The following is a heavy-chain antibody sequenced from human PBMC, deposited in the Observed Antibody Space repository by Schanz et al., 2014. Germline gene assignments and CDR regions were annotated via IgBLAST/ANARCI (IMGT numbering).Heavy chain of an antibody. CDR1: GFTFSSYG. CDR3: AKVREWWPYYFDY. CDR2: ISGNGGST. Sequence: VQLVESGGGVVQPGRSRRLSCEASGFTFSSYGMHWVRQPPGKGLEWVSAISGNGGSTYFADSVKGRFTISRDNSDNTLFLQMNSLRAEDTAVYYCAKVREWWPYYFDYWGQGTLVTGSS. D-gene: IGHD2-15*01. V-gene: IGHV3-23*04. J-gene: IGHJ4*02.